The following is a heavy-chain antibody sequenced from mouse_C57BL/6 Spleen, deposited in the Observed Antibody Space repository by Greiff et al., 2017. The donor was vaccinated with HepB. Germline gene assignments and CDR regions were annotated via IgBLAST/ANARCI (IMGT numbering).Heavy chain of an antibody. CDR1: GFSLTSYG. D-gene: IGHD2-4*01. J-gene: IGHJ4*01. V-gene: IGHV2-2*01. CDR2: IWSGGST. Sequence: QVQLKESGPGLVQPSQSLSITCTVSGFSLTSYGVHWVRQSPGKGLEWLGVIWSGGSTDYNAAFISRLSISKDNSNGQVFFKMNSLQADDTAIYYCAASSTMITPYYAMDYWGQGTSVTVAS. CDR3: AASSTMITPYYAMDY.